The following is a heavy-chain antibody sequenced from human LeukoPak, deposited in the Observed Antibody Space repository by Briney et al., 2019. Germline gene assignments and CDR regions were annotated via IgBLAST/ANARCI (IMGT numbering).Heavy chain of an antibody. Sequence: SETLSLTCTVSGVSVSSGNYYWSWIRQPPGKGLDWIGYIYYSGSTNYNPSLKSRVTISVDTSKNQFSLRLSSVTAADTAVYYYARDPSGYFNYWGQGTLATVSS. J-gene: IGHJ4*02. V-gene: IGHV4-61*01. D-gene: IGHD3-22*01. CDR1: GVSVSSGNYY. CDR2: IYYSGST. CDR3: ARDPSGYFNY.